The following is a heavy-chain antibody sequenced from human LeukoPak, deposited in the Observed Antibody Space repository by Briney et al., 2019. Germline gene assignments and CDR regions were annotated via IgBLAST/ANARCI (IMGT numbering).Heavy chain of an antibody. CDR2: ISAYNGNT. J-gene: IGHJ4*02. V-gene: IGHV1-18*01. Sequence: ASVKVSCKASGYTFTSYGISWVRQAPGQGLEWMGWISAYNGNTNYAQKLQGRVTMTTDTSTSTAYMELRSLRSDDTAVHYCAREVPTTSYDILTGYYNPNFDYWGQGTLVTVSS. CDR3: AREVPTTSYDILTGYYNPNFDY. D-gene: IGHD3-9*01. CDR1: GYTFTSYG.